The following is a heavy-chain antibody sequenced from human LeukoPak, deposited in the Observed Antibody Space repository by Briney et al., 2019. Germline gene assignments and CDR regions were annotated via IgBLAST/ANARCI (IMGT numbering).Heavy chain of an antibody. V-gene: IGHV3-21*01. CDR3: ARVVGSGWDHDDFDI. D-gene: IGHD6-19*01. CDR1: GFTFSSYS. J-gene: IGHJ3*02. CDR2: ISSSSSYI. Sequence: PGGSLRLSCAASGFTFSSYSMNWVRQAPGKGLEWVSSISSSSSYIYYADSVKGRLTISRDNAKNSLYLQMNRLRAEDTAVYYCARVVGSGWDHDDFDIWGQGTMVTVSS.